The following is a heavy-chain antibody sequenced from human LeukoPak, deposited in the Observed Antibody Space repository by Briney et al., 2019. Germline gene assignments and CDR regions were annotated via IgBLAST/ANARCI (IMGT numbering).Heavy chain of an antibody. CDR2: ISSSSYI. CDR3: ARSVVPAADTNNYYYYYMDV. J-gene: IGHJ6*03. CDR1: GFTFSSYS. D-gene: IGHD2-2*01. Sequence: PGGSLRLSCAASGFTFSSYSMNWVRQAPGKGLEWVSSISSSSYIYYADSVKGRFTISRDNAKNSLYLQMNSLRAEDTAVYYCARSVVPAADTNNYYYYYMDVWGKGTTVTVSS. V-gene: IGHV3-21*01.